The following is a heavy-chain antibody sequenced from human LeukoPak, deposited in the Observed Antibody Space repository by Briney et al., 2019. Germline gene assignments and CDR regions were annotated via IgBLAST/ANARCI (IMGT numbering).Heavy chain of an antibody. J-gene: IGHJ5*01. D-gene: IGHD6-13*01. CDR3: TRQLSWASDTGDS. Sequence: PSETLSLTCAVYGGSFSDYYWSWIRQPPGKGLEWIGEINHSGSTNYNPSLKSRVTISVDTSKNQFSLKVTSVTAADTSMYYCTRQLSWASDTGDSWGQGTLVTVSS. V-gene: IGHV4-34*01. CDR2: INHSGST. CDR1: GGSFSDYY.